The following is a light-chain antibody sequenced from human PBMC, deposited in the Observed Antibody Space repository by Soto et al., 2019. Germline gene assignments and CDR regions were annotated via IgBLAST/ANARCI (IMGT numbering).Light chain of an antibody. CDR2: DVS. V-gene: IGLV2-14*01. J-gene: IGLJ1*01. CDR3: GSYAGGGAYV. CDR1: SSDVGGYNA. Sequence: QSALTQPASVSGSPGQSISISCTGTSSDVGGYNAVSWYQQHPGKAPKLMIYDVSNRPSGASDRFSGSKSGNTASLTISGLQAEDEADYYCGSYAGGGAYVFGTGTKVTV.